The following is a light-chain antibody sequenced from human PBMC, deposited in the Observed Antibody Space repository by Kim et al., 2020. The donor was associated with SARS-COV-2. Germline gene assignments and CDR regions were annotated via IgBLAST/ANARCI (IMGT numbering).Light chain of an antibody. V-gene: IGLV3-21*04. Sequence: GKTGGITRGGNSIGGKRVHGYREKPGQGPVVVIYYDSDRPSGIRERFSGCNSGNTATVAICRVEGGDEADYYCQVWDSSSDHPEVFGTGTKGTVL. J-gene: IGLJ1*01. CDR3: QVWDSSSDHPEV. CDR1: SIGGKR. CDR2: YDS.